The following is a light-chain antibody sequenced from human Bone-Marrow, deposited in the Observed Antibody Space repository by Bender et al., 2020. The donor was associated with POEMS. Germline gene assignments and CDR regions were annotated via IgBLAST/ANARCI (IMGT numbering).Light chain of an antibody. CDR2: RNS. CDR3: CSYVGTYTFVV. CDR1: SSTIGAGYD. Sequence: QSVLTQPPSVSGAPGQRVTISCTGSSSTIGAGYDVHWYQQVPGTAPKLLIYRNSIRPSGVPARFSGSKSGNTASLTISGLQAEDAADYYCCSYVGTYTFVVFGGGTKLSVL. V-gene: IGLV1-40*01. J-gene: IGLJ2*01.